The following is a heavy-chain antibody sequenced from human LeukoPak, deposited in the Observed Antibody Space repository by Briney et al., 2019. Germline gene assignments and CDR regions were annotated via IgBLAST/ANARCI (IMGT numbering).Heavy chain of an antibody. D-gene: IGHD5-18*01. J-gene: IGHJ4*01. Sequence: GASVKVSCKASGYTFIGYYIQWFRRAAGQGLEWRGWIDPNSGGTRNAQKFQGRVTMTRDTSISTAYMELSSLRYDDTAVFYCASGAHVDTAMAFYYSDYWGQGTLVTVSS. CDR3: ASGAHVDTAMAFYYSDY. CDR2: IDPNSGGT. CDR1: GYTFIGYY. V-gene: IGHV1-2*02.